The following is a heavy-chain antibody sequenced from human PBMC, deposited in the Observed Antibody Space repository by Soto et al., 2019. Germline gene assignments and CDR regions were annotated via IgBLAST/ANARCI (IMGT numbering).Heavy chain of an antibody. V-gene: IGHV3-23*01. J-gene: IGHJ5*02. CDR2: ISGSTDNT. Sequence: GGSLRLSCAASGFTFSSYMMTWVRQAPGKGLEWVSSISGSTDNTYYADSVKGRFTISRDNSKNTLYLQMSSLRAEDTAVYYCARDSSAWPTWGQGALVTVSS. CDR1: GFTFSSYM. CDR3: ARDSSAWPT. D-gene: IGHD6-19*01.